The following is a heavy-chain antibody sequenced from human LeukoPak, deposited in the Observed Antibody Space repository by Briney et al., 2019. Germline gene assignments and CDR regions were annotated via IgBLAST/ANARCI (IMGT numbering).Heavy chain of an antibody. CDR2: IIPIFGTA. J-gene: IGHJ3*02. V-gene: IGHV1-69*05. Sequence: SVKVSCKASGGTFSSYAISWVRQAPGQGLEWMGRIIPIFGTANYAQKFQGRVTITTDESTSTAYMELSSLRSEDTAVYYCARAAEITMIVVAKSGHTNDDVFDIWGQGTMVTVSS. CDR1: GGTFSSYA. D-gene: IGHD3-22*01. CDR3: ARAAEITMIVVAKSGHTNDDVFDI.